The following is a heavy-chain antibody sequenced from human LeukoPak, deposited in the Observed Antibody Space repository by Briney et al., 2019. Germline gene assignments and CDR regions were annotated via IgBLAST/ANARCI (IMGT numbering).Heavy chain of an antibody. Sequence: ASVKVSCKASGGTFSSYASSRVRLAPGQGLEWMGRIIPILGIANYAQKFQGTVTITADKSTSTAYMELSSLRSEDTAVYYCAIRAHVVSTGAFDIWGQGTMVTVSS. CDR3: AIRAHVVSTGAFDI. V-gene: IGHV1-69*04. J-gene: IGHJ3*02. CDR2: IIPILGIA. D-gene: IGHD3-22*01. CDR1: GGTFSSYA.